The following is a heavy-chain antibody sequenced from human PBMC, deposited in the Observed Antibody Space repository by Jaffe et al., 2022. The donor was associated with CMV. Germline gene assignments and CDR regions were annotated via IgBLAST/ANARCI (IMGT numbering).Heavy chain of an antibody. CDR3: ARRGDSSSWYGDYYYYMDV. CDR1: GGSISSYY. Sequence: QVQLQESGPGLVKPSETLSLTCTVSGGSISSYYWSWIRQPPGKGLEWIGYIYYSGSTNYNPSLKSRVTISVDTSKNQFSLKLSSVTAADTAVYYCARRGDSSSWYGDYYYYMDVWGKGTTVTVSS. V-gene: IGHV4-59*08. J-gene: IGHJ6*03. D-gene: IGHD6-13*01. CDR2: IYYSGST.